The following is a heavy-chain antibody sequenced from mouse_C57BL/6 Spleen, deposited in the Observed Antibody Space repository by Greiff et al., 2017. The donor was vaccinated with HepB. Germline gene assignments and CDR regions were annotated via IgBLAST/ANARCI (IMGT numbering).Heavy chain of an antibody. V-gene: IGHV5-17*01. CDR3: AMKNGYDYDAMDY. Sequence: EVKLVESGGGLVKPGGSLKLSCAASGFTFSDYGMHWVRQAPEKGLEWVAYISSGSSTIYYADTVKGRFTISRDNAKNTMFLQMTSLRSEDTAMYYCAMKNGYDYDAMDYWGQGTSVTVSS. CDR2: ISSGSSTI. J-gene: IGHJ4*01. CDR1: GFTFSDYG.